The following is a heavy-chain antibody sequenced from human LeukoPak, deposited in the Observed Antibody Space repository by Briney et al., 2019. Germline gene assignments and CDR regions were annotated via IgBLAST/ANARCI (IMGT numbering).Heavy chain of an antibody. Sequence: SETLSLTCTVSGGSISDYSWSWIWQPPGKGLEWIGNIYYSGSANHNPSLKSRVTISRDTSKNQFSLKLTSVTTADTAVNYCARAGGVKTAALDLDYWGQGTLVTVSS. CDR3: ARAGGVKTAALDLDY. CDR2: IYYSGSA. D-gene: IGHD6-25*01. J-gene: IGHJ4*02. CDR1: GGSISDYS. V-gene: IGHV4-59*01.